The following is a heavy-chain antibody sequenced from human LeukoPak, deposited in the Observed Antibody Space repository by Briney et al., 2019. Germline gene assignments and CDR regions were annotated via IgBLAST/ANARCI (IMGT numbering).Heavy chain of an antibody. CDR3: AREFPYYYGMDV. CDR2: IYTSRST. J-gene: IGHJ6*02. Sequence: SETLSLTCSVSGGSISSYYWSWIRQPAGKRLEWIGRIYTSRSTNYNPSLKSQVTMSVDTSKNQFSLKLNSVTAADTAVYYCAREFPYYYGMDVWGQGTTVIVSS. CDR1: GGSISSYY. V-gene: IGHV4-4*07.